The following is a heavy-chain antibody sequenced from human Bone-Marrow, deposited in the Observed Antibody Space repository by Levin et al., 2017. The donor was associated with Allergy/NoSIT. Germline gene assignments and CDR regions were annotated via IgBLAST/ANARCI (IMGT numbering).Heavy chain of an antibody. V-gene: IGHV4-4*02. CDR2: IYYSGST. CDR1: GGSISSSNW. Sequence: SETLSLTCVVSGGSISSSNWWSWVRQPPGKGLEWLGEIYYSGSTNYNPSFESRATLSVDTSKNQFSMTLTSVTAADTAVYYCGREMEIQGRGNWFYPWGPGILVTVSS. D-gene: IGHD1-7*01. CDR3: GREMEIQGRGNWFYP. J-gene: IGHJ5*02.